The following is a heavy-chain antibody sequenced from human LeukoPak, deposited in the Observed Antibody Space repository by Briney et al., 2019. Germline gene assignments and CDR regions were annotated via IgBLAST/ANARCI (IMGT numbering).Heavy chain of an antibody. V-gene: IGHV3-11*06. CDR1: GFTFSDYY. D-gene: IGHD6-19*01. Sequence: GGSLRLSCAASGFTFSDYYMSWIRQAPGKGLEWVSYISSSDTYTNYADSVKGRFTISIDNAKNSLYLQMNSLRAEDTAVYYCARGSYSSGSSADYWGQGTLVTASS. CDR3: ARGSYSSGSSADY. J-gene: IGHJ4*02. CDR2: ISSSDTYT.